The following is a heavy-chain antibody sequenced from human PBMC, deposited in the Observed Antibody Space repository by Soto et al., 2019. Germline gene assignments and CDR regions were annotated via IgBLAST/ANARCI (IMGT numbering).Heavy chain of an antibody. CDR3: ARRPRGNYYYGMDV. CDR2: IYHSGST. Sequence: PSETLSLTCAVSGGSISSGGYSWSWIRQPPGKGLEWIGYIYHSGSTYYNPSLKSRVTISVDRSKNQFSLKLSSVTAADTAVYYCARRPRGNYYYGMDVWGQGTTVTVSS. J-gene: IGHJ6*02. CDR1: GGSISSGGYS. V-gene: IGHV4-30-2*01. D-gene: IGHD3-16*01.